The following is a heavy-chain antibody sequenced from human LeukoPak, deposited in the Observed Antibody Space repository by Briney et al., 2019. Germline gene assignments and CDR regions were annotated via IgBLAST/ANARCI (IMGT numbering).Heavy chain of an antibody. D-gene: IGHD3-9*01. CDR3: AKHGDVLIEFYSAGYFDY. J-gene: IGHJ4*02. Sequence: GGSLRLSCAASGFTFKSAWMNWVRQAPGMGLEWVSGISASGISTSYAGSVRGRFTISRDNSKNTLYLQMNSLRADDTAVYYCAKHGDVLIEFYSAGYFDYWGQGTLVTVSS. V-gene: IGHV3-23*01. CDR1: GFTFKSAW. CDR2: ISASGIST.